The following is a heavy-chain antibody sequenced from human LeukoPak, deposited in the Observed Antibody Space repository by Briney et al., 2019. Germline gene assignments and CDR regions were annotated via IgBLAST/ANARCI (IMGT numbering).Heavy chain of an antibody. CDR3: ARVYRGGNNWFDP. Sequence: PGGSLRLSCAASGFTVSSNYMSWVRQAPGKGLEWVSVIYSGGSTYYADSVKGRFTISRDKSKNTLYLQMNSLRAEDTAVYYCARVYRGGNNWFDPWGQGTLVTVSS. CDR1: GFTVSSNY. D-gene: IGHD3-10*01. CDR2: IYSGGST. V-gene: IGHV3-53*01. J-gene: IGHJ5*02.